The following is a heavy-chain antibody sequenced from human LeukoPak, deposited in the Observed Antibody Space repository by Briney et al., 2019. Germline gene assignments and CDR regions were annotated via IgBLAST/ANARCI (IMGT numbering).Heavy chain of an antibody. Sequence: GGSLRLSCVASGFPFSSYWMTWVRQAPGQGLEWVANIKQDGSKKSYVDSVKGRFTISRDNAKNSLYLQMNSLRAEDTAIYYCTRVGYIDEGIDYWGQGTLVTVPS. CDR3: TRVGYIDEGIDY. D-gene: IGHD5-24*01. CDR2: IKQDGSKK. J-gene: IGHJ4*02. CDR1: GFPFSSYW. V-gene: IGHV3-7*04.